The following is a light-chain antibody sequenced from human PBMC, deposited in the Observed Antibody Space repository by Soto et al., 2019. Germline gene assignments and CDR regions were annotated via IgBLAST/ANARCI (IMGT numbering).Light chain of an antibody. CDR2: AAS. CDR1: QSISIN. CDR3: QQYENLPT. Sequence: EIVMTQSPATLSVSPGERAILSCRASQSISINLAWYQQKPGQAPRLLIYAASNRATGVPARFSGSWSGTDFTFTISRLQPEDIATYYCQQYENLPTFGQGTRLEIK. V-gene: IGKV3-15*01. J-gene: IGKJ5*01.